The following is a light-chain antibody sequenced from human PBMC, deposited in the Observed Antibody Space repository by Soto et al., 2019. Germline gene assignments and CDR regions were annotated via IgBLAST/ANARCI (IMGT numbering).Light chain of an antibody. CDR2: DAA. V-gene: IGKV1-5*01. CDR1: QSVSIW. Sequence: DIQMTQSPSTLSASVGDRVTITCRASQSVSIWLAWYQQKPGKAPRLLIYDAASLKTGVPSRFSGSGSGTNFTLTISSLQPDDFANYYCQQYNSYSPLTLGGGTKVDIK. CDR3: QQYNSYSPLT. J-gene: IGKJ4*01.